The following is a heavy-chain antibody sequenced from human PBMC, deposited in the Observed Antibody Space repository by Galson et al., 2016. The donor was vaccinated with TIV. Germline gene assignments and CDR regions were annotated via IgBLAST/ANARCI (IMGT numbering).Heavy chain of an antibody. V-gene: IGHV1-69*13. CDR2: IIPLFRTA. J-gene: IGHJ6*02. Sequence: SVKVSCKASGGTFSSYVINWVRQVPGQGLEWMGGIIPLFRTANYAQKFQGRVTITADESTSTAHMELNSLTSEDTAVYYCAKDRNTAFDSYYYYDGMDVWGQGTTVTVSS. CDR3: AKDRNTAFDSYYYYDGMDV. D-gene: IGHD5-18*01. CDR1: GGTFSSYV.